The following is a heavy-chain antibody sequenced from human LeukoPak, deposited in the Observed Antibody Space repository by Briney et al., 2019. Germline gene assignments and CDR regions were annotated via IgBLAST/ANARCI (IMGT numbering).Heavy chain of an antibody. CDR1: GFSFSDFY. D-gene: IGHD1-26*01. Sequence: PGGSLRLSCAASGFSFSDFYMSWIRQAPGMGLEWISYIGTRSNPIYYADSVKGRFTISRDDAKNSLYLQMNSLRDEDTGVYFCARVARGSGRDFDYWGQGILVTVSS. CDR2: IGTRSNPI. J-gene: IGHJ4*02. CDR3: ARVARGSGRDFDY. V-gene: IGHV3-11*01.